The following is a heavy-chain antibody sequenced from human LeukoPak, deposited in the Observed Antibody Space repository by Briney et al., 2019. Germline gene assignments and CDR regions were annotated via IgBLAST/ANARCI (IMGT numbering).Heavy chain of an antibody. Sequence: PGRSLRLSCAASGFTFSSYGMHWVRQAPGKGLEWVGFIRSKAYGGTTEYAASVKGRFTISRDDSKSIAYLQMNSLKTEDTAVYYCTRDNLRAGTLDWGQGTLVTVSS. CDR3: TRDNLRAGTLD. D-gene: IGHD1-1*01. CDR2: IRSKAYGGTT. J-gene: IGHJ4*02. CDR1: GFTFSSYG. V-gene: IGHV3-49*04.